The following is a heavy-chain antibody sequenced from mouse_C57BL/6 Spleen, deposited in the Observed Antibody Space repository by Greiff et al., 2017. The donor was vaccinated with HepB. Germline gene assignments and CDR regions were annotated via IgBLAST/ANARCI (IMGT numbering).Heavy chain of an antibody. CDR3: AKREILDGFAY. CDR2: IYPSDSET. V-gene: IGHV1-61*01. CDR1: GYTFTSYW. J-gene: IGHJ3*01. Sequence: QVQLQQPGAELVRPGSSVKLSCKASGYTFTSYWMDWVKQRPGQGLEWIGNIYPSDSETHYNQKFKDKATLTVDKSSSTAYMQLSSLTSEDSAVYYCAKREILDGFAYWGQGTPVTVSA.